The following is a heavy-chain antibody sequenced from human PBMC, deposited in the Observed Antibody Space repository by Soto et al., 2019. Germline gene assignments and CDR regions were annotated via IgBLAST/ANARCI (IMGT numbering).Heavy chain of an antibody. CDR2: IKFDGSQR. D-gene: IGHD2-21*01. CDR1: GFTLSRFW. CDR3: ARDADYFGGDLWYDGYDL. V-gene: IGHV3-7*01. J-gene: IGHJ3*01. Sequence: GGSLRLSCAASGFTLSRFWMNWVRQAPGKGLEWVANIKFDGSQRSYLDSVKGRFTISRDNAGNSLHLQMDSLRAEDTAVYFCARDADYFGGDLWYDGYDLWGQGTMVTVSS.